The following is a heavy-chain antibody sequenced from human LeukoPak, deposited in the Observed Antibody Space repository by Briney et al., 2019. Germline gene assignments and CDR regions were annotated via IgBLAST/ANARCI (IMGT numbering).Heavy chain of an antibody. V-gene: IGHV3-30*18. CDR3: AKDRYDSSGYSLRYYYYGMAV. Sequence: PGRSLRLSCAASGFTFSSYGMHWVRQAPGKGLEWGAVISYDGNNKYYADSVKGRFTISRDNSKNTLYMQMNSLRAEDTAVYYCAKDRYDSSGYSLRYYYYGMAVWGQGTTVTVSS. D-gene: IGHD3-22*01. CDR2: ISYDGNNK. CDR1: GFTFSSYG. J-gene: IGHJ6*02.